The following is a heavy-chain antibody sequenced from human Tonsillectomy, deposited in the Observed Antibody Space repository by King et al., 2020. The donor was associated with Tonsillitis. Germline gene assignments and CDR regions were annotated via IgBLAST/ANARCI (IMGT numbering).Heavy chain of an antibody. V-gene: IGHV1-69*01. D-gene: IGHD2-2*01. CDR2: IIPIFGTA. J-gene: IGHJ6*03. CDR1: GGTFSDYA. Sequence: QLVQSGAEVKKPGSSVKVSCKASGGTFSDYAISWVRQAPGQGLEWMGGIIPIFGTAKYAQKFQGRVTITADESTSTAYMELSSLRSEDTAVFYCARTNIVVLPLAMIDYYYYMDVWGKGTTVTVSS. CDR3: ARTNIVVLPLAMIDYYYYMDV.